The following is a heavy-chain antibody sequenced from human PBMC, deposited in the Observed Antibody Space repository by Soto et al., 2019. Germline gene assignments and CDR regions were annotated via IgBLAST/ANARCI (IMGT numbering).Heavy chain of an antibody. D-gene: IGHD3-16*01. Sequence: EVQLVESGGDVVKPGGSLRLSCATSGFTFNNYNMNWVRQAPGKGLEWVSSIAARGSGYRYYAESVKGRFTITRDVAKNSLYLQMNNLRADVTALYYCARDLEGADVFDLWGQGTMVTVSS. CDR1: GFTFNNYN. CDR2: IAARGSGYR. CDR3: ARDLEGADVFDL. V-gene: IGHV3-21*01. J-gene: IGHJ3*01.